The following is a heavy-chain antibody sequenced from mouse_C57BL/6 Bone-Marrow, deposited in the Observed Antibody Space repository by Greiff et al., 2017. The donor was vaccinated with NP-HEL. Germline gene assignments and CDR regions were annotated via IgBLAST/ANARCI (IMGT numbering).Heavy chain of an antibody. J-gene: IGHJ2*01. CDR3: ARAPVDY. V-gene: IGHV5-4*01. Sequence: EVQGVESGGGLVKPGGSLKLSCAASGFTFSSYAMSWVRQTPEKRLEWVATISDGGSYTYYPDNVKGRFTISRDNAKNYLYLQMSHLKSEDTAMYYCARAPVDYWGQGTTLTVSS. CDR2: ISDGGSYT. CDR1: GFTFSSYA.